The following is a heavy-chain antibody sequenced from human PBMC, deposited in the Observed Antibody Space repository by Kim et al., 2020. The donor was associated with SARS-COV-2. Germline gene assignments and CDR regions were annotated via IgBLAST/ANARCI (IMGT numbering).Heavy chain of an antibody. CDR3: AKDWYDYSNRLDP. CDR2: ISYDGSNK. Sequence: GGSLRLSCAASGFTFSSYGMHWVRQAPGKGLEWVAVISYDGSNKYYADSVKGRFTISRDNSKNTLYLQMNSLRAEDTAVYYCAKDWYDYSNRLDPGGQGTLVTVPS. V-gene: IGHV3-30*18. J-gene: IGHJ5*02. CDR1: GFTFSSYG. D-gene: IGHD4-4*01.